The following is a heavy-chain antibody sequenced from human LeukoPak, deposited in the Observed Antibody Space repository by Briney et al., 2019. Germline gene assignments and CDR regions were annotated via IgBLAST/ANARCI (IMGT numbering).Heavy chain of an antibody. CDR2: ISSGSSAI. D-gene: IGHD4-17*01. V-gene: IGHV3-21*01. J-gene: IGHJ4*02. Sequence: PGGSLRLSCEASGFNFTTYSMTWVRQAPGKGLEWVSIISSGSSAIFSADALKGRFTIPRDDAKNLLYLDMNSLRAEDTAVYYCARGHTAVTRHFDFWGQGTLVTVSS. CDR3: ARGHTAVTRHFDF. CDR1: GFNFTTYS.